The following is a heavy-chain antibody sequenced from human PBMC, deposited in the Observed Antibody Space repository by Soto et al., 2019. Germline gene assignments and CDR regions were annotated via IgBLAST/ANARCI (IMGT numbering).Heavy chain of an antibody. D-gene: IGHD3-9*01. V-gene: IGHV5-51*01. Sequence: GECLKSSCKGSGYSFTSDWIGWVRQMPGKGLEWMGIIYPGDSDTRYSPSFQGQVTISADKSISTAYLQWSSLKASDTAMYYCARPTDYDILTGYLYYFDYWGQGTLVTVSS. J-gene: IGHJ4*02. CDR3: ARPTDYDILTGYLYYFDY. CDR1: GYSFTSDW. CDR2: IYPGDSDT.